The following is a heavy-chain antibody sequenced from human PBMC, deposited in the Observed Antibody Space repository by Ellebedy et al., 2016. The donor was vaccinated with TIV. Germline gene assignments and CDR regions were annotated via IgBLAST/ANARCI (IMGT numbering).Heavy chain of an antibody. V-gene: IGHV4-31*03. CDR3: ARGIEQWLTY. CDR2: VYSGGST. J-gene: IGHJ4*02. D-gene: IGHD6-19*01. CDR1: GASISSGPYY. Sequence: SETLSLTXTVSGASISSGPYYWNWIRLHPGKGLEWIGYVYSGGSTYYSPSLKSRVTISLDTSKNQFSLKLTSVTAADTAVYYCARGIEQWLTYWGQGTLVTVSS.